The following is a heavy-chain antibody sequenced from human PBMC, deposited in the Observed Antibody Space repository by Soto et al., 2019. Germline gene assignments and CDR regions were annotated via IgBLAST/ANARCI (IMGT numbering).Heavy chain of an antibody. J-gene: IGHJ3*01. D-gene: IGHD1-26*01. CDR3: ARDQRSGSYAGAADV. CDR1: GLTFSSDA. CDR2: VSFDGSNK. V-gene: IGHV3-30-3*01. Sequence: QVQLVESGGGVVQPGRSLRLSCVASGLTFSSDAMHWVRQAPGKGLEWVALVSFDGSNKYYADSGRGRFTISRDNSKTTLYLQMSSLRAEDTAMYYCARDQRSGSYAGAADVWGQGTVVTVAS.